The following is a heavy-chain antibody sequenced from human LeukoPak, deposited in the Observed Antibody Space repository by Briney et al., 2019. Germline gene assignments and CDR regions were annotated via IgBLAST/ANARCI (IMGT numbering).Heavy chain of an antibody. CDR2: LRYDGSNK. D-gene: IGHD5-24*01. Sequence: GGSLRLSCAASGFTLSNYAMSWVRQAPGKGLEWVAFLRYDGSNKYYGDSVKGRFTISRDNSKNTVYLQMNSLRAEDTALYYCAKARTTTGGYNLKLGFDYWGQGTLVTVSS. CDR3: AKARTTTGGYNLKLGFDY. J-gene: IGHJ4*02. CDR1: GFTLSNYA. V-gene: IGHV3-30*02.